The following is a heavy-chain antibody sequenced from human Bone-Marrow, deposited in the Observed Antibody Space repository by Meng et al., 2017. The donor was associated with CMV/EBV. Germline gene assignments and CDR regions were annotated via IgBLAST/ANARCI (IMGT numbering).Heavy chain of an antibody. D-gene: IGHD1-7*01. J-gene: IGHJ6*02. CDR2: ISWNSGSI. CDR3: AREKTGTTYENYYYYYGMDV. Sequence: GGSLRLSCAASGFTFDDYAMHWVRQAPGKGLERVSGISWNSGSIGYADSVKGRFTISRDNAKNSLYLQMNNLRAEDTAVYYCAREKTGTTYENYYYYYGMDVWGQGTSVTVSS. CDR1: GFTFDDYA. V-gene: IGHV3-9*01.